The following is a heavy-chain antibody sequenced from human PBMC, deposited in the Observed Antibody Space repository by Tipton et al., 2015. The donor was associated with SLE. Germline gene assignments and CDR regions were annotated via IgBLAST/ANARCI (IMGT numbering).Heavy chain of an antibody. J-gene: IGHJ4*02. CDR3: ATTLRSSPRLAAVGSHYFDS. V-gene: IGHV4-39*01. D-gene: IGHD6-13*01. CDR1: GGSISTSGYY. CDR2: TYYTGTT. Sequence: TLSLTCTVSGGSISTSGYYWGWIRQPPGKGLEWVGSTYYTGTTYYNPSLKSRVTVFVDTSSTQFSLRLSSVTAADTAVYHCATTLRSSPRLAAVGSHYFDSWGLGTLVTVSS.